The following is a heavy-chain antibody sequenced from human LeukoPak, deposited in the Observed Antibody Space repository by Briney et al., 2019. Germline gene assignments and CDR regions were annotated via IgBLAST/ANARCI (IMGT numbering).Heavy chain of an antibody. D-gene: IGHD3-22*01. J-gene: IGHJ4*02. CDR3: ARGDTYYYDSSGYANY. V-gene: IGHV1-2*02. Sequence: GASVKVSCKASGYTFTGYYMHWVRQAPGQGLEWMGWINPNSGGTNYAQRFQGRVTMTRDTSISTAYMELSRLRSDDTAVYYCARGDTYYYDSSGYANYWGQGTLVTVSS. CDR1: GYTFTGYY. CDR2: INPNSGGT.